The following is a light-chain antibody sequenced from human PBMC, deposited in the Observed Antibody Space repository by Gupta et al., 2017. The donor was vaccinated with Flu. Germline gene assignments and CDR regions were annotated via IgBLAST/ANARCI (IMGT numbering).Light chain of an antibody. CDR1: GSEVGDYDY. V-gene: IGLV2-14*01. Sequence: SITISCTATGSEVGDYDYVSWYQQHPGQAPKLILYEVKNRPSGISDRVSGSKSGKTASLTISGLQAEDEAHYFCSSYTRIDTVVFGGGTKLTVL. CDR2: EVK. J-gene: IGLJ3*02. CDR3: SSYTRIDTVV.